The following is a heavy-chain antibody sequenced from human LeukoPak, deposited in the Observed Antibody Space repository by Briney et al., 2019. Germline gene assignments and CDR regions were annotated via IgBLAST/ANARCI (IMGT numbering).Heavy chain of an antibody. CDR2: TYYRSKWRN. CDR3: ARGRGGRPRIDTVYCSSTSCLKMYYYGMDV. D-gene: IGHD2-2*01. CDR1: GDSLSTNSVA. V-gene: IGHV6-1*01. J-gene: IGHJ6*02. Sequence: SQTLSLTCAISGDSLSTNSVAWNWIRQSPSRGLEWLGRTYYRSKWRNDFALSVQSRITINPDTSKNQFSLKLSSVTAADTAVYYCARGRGGRPRIDTVYCSSTSCLKMYYYGMDVWGQGTTVTVSS.